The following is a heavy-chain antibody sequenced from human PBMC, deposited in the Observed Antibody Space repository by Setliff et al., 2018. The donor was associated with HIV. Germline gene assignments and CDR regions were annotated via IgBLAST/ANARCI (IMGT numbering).Heavy chain of an antibody. J-gene: IGHJ3*02. D-gene: IGHD1-1*01. Sequence: GASVKVSCKAAGGSFNNYAISWVRQAPGQGLEWVGGISPILGTTNSGPRFHGSVTITADKSTNTVYIELSSLRSEDTALYYCARAARGGLQYGPTGHAFDIWGQGTMVTVSS. V-gene: IGHV1-69*10. CDR2: ISPILGTT. CDR3: ARAARGGLQYGPTGHAFDI. CDR1: GGSFNNYA.